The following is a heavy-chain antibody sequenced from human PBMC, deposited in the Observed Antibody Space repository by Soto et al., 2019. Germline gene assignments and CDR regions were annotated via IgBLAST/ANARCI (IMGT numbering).Heavy chain of an antibody. J-gene: IGHJ4*02. CDR3: SRGILV. V-gene: IGHV4-31*03. D-gene: IGHD2-15*01. CDR1: GGSMNSGGYC. Sequence: QVQLQESGPGLVKPSQTLSLTCTVSGGSMNSGGYCWNWIRQHPGEGLEWIGCISYGGTTSYNPSSKIRVTISVDTSKNQFSLKLSSVTAADTAVYYCSRGILVWGQGTLITVSS. CDR2: ISYGGTT.